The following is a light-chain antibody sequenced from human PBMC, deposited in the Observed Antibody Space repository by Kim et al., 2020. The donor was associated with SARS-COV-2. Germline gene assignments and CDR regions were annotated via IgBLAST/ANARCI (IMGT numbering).Light chain of an antibody. CDR2: DAS. CDR3: QQYNSYPVT. Sequence: ASVGDRVTITCRASQSISSWLAWYQQKPGKAPILLIYDASSLESGVPSRFSGSGSGTEFTLTISSLLPDDFATFYCQQYNSYPVTFGGGTKVDIK. J-gene: IGKJ4*01. CDR1: QSISSW. V-gene: IGKV1-5*01.